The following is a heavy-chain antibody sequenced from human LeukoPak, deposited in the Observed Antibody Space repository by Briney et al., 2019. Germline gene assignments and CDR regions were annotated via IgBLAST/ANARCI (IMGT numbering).Heavy chain of an antibody. CDR3: ARERYCSSTSCYLWFDP. Sequence: ASVKVSCKASGYTFTGYYMHWVRQAPGQGLEWMGWINPNSGGTNYAQKFQGRVTMTRDTSISTAYMELSSLRSEDTAVYYCARERYCSSTSCYLWFDPWGQGTLVTVSS. J-gene: IGHJ5*02. D-gene: IGHD2-2*01. CDR1: GYTFTGYY. CDR2: INPNSGGT. V-gene: IGHV1-2*02.